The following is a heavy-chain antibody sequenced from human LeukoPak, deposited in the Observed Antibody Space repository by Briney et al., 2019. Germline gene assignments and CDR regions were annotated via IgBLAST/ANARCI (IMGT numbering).Heavy chain of an antibody. V-gene: IGHV1-2*02. J-gene: IGHJ4*02. CDR1: GYTLTGYY. CDR2: INPNSGGT. Sequence: ASVKVSCKASGYTLTGYYMHWVRQAPGQGLEWMGWINPNSGGTNYAQKFQGRVTMTRDTSISTAYMELSRLRSDDMAVYYCARGPRRAIAARRYITDYWGQGTLVTVSS. CDR3: ARGPRRAIAARRYITDY. D-gene: IGHD6-6*01.